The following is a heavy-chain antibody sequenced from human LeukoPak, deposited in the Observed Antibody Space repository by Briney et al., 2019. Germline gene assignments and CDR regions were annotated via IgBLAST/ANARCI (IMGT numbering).Heavy chain of an antibody. Sequence: PSETLSLTCAVYGGSFSGYYWSWIRQPPGKGLEWIGEINHSGGTNYNPSLKSRVTISVDTSKNQFSLKLSSVTAADTAVYYCARGPYYYDSSGYYRAWGQGTLVTVSS. D-gene: IGHD3-22*01. CDR3: ARGPYYYDSSGYYRA. V-gene: IGHV4-34*01. CDR2: INHSGGT. CDR1: GGSFSGYY. J-gene: IGHJ5*02.